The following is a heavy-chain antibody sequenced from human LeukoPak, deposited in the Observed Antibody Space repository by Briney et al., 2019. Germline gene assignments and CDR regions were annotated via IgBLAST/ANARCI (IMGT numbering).Heavy chain of an antibody. Sequence: PGGSLRLSCAASGFTFSSYGMHWVRQAPGKGLEWVAFIGYDGTTKFYGDSVRGRFAISRDNSKNTLYLQMNSLRPEDTAIYYCAKDYGIQLWSVGSWGKGTTVTISS. V-gene: IGHV3-30*02. J-gene: IGHJ6*04. CDR2: IGYDGTTK. CDR3: AKDYGIQLWSVGS. D-gene: IGHD5-18*01. CDR1: GFTFSSYG.